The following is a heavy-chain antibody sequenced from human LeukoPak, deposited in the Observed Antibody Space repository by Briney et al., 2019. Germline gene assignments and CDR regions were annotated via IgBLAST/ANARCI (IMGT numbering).Heavy chain of an antibody. V-gene: IGHV4-61*01. D-gene: IGHD4-17*01. CDR3: ARVPISTTARGYFDY. CDR1: GGSVSSGSYY. Sequence: PSETLSLTCTVSGGSVSSGSYYWSWIRQPPGKGLEWIGYIYFSGSTTYNPSLNSRVTISVDTSKNKFSLKLSSVTAADTAVYYCARVPISTTARGYFDYWGQGTPVTVSS. J-gene: IGHJ4*02. CDR2: IYFSGST.